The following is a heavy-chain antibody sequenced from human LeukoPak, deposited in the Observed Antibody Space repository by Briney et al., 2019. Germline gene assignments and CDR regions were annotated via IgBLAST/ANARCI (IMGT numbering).Heavy chain of an antibody. D-gene: IGHD6-13*01. CDR3: AKDSAYSSSWYDFDY. V-gene: IGHV3-23*01. Sequence: GGSLRLSCAASGLTFSSHWMHWVRQAPGKGLEWVSGFSGSGGSTHYADSVKGRFTISRDNSKNMLYLQMNSLRAEDTAVYYCAKDSAYSSSWYDFDYWGQGTLVTVSS. CDR2: FSGSGGST. CDR1: GLTFSSHW. J-gene: IGHJ4*02.